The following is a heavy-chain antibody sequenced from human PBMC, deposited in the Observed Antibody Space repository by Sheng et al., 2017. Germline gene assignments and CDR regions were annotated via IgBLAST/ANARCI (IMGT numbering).Heavy chain of an antibody. CDR1: GFTFSSHV. D-gene: IGHD3-10*01. CDR3: ARDFYGSGSHSTGM. Sequence: QVQLVESGGGVVQPGRSQRLSCVASGFTFSSHVIHWVRQAPGKGLKWVAMISYDGNDKYYADAVKGRFTISRDNSKNTLDLQMNSLRAEDTAVYYCARDFYGSGSHSTGM. CDR2: ISYDGNDK. J-gene: IGHJ6*01. V-gene: IGHV3-30*03.